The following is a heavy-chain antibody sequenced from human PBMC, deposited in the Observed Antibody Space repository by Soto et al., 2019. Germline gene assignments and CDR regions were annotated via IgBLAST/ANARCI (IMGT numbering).Heavy chain of an antibody. Sequence: SETLSLTCTVSGVSVSSGSYYWSWIRQPPGKGLEWLGYIYYSGNTNYNPSLKSRVTISVDTSKNQFSLKLTSVTAADTAVYYCASSGGYLRFRMDVWGQGTTVTVSS. CDR3: ASSGGYLRFRMDV. V-gene: IGHV4-61*01. J-gene: IGHJ6*02. CDR2: IYYSGNT. CDR1: GVSVSSGSYY. D-gene: IGHD5-12*01.